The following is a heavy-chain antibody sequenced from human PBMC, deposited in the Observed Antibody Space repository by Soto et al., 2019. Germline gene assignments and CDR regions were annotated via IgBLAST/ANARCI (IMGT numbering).Heavy chain of an antibody. D-gene: IGHD3-9*01. CDR3: ASDQLGYDKNWFDP. V-gene: IGHV3-30-3*01. CDR1: GFTFSSYA. CDR2: ISYDGSNK. J-gene: IGHJ5*02. Sequence: GGSLRLSCAASGFTFSSYAMHWVRQAPGKGLEWVAVISYDGSNKYYADSVKGRFTISRDNSKNTLYLQMNSLRAEDTAVYYCASDQLGYDKNWFDPWGQGTLVTVSS.